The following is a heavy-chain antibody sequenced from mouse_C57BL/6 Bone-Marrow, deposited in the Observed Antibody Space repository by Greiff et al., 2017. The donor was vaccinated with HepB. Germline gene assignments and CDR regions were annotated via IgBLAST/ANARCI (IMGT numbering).Heavy chain of an antibody. J-gene: IGHJ3*01. V-gene: IGHV1-63*01. D-gene: IGHD2-3*01. CDR3: ARWGRWFSGFAY. CDR1: GYTFTNYW. CDR2: IYPGGGYT. Sequence: VKLVESGAELVRPGTSVKMSCKASGYTFTNYWIGWAKQRPGHGLEWIGDIYPGGGYTNYNEKFKGKATLTADKSSSTAYMQFSSLTSEDSAIYYCARWGRWFSGFAYWGQGTLVTVSA.